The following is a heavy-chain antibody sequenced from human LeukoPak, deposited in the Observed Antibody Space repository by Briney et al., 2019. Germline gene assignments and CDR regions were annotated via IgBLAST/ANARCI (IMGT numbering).Heavy chain of an antibody. CDR1: GFTFDDYA. V-gene: IGHV3-9*01. CDR3: AKGAGGGFDP. J-gene: IGHJ5*02. CDR2: ISWNSGSI. Sequence: GRSLRLSCAASGFTFDDYAMHWVRQAPGKGLEWVSGISWNSGSIGYADSVKGRFTISRDNAKNSLYLQMNSLRAEDTAVYYCAKGAGGGFDPWGQGTLVTVSS. D-gene: IGHD3-10*01.